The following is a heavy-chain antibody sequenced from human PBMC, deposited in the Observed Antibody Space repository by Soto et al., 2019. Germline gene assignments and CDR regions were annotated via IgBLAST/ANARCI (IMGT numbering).Heavy chain of an antibody. Sequence: EVQLVESGGGLVQPGGSLRLSCAASGFTFSSYWMSWVRQAPGKGLEWVANIKQDGSEKYYVDSVKGRFTISRDNAKSSLYLQMNSLRAEDTAVYYCARVRYCSGGSCYSGFDYWGQGTLVTVSS. D-gene: IGHD2-15*01. J-gene: IGHJ4*02. V-gene: IGHV3-7*01. CDR1: GFTFSSYW. CDR3: ARVRYCSGGSCYSGFDY. CDR2: IKQDGSEK.